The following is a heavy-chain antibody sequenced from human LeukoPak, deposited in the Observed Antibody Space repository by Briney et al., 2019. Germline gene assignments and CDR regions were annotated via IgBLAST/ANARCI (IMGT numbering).Heavy chain of an antibody. J-gene: IGHJ4*02. Sequence: ASVKVSCKASGYTFTSYYMHWVRQAPGQGLEWMGIINPSGGSTNYAQKLQGRVTMTTDTSTSTAYMELRSLRSGDTAVYYCARMWDYGSGSYYRPLDYWGQGTLVTVSS. CDR2: INPSGGST. D-gene: IGHD3-10*01. CDR3: ARMWDYGSGSYYRPLDY. V-gene: IGHV1-46*01. CDR1: GYTFTSYY.